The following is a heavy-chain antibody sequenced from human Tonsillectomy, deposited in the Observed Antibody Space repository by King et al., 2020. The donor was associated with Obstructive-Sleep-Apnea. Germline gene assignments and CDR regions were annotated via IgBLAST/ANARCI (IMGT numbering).Heavy chain of an antibody. Sequence: VQLVESGGGLVQPGGSLRLSCAASGFSFGTYWMHWVRQVPGHGPVWVSQINSDGRTTAYADSVKGRVTISRDNAKNTVYLQMNSLRAEYTAVYYCASPSADTVADPFDYWGQGTLVTVSS. D-gene: IGHD6-19*01. V-gene: IGHV3-74*01. CDR2: INSDGRTT. CDR3: ASPSADTVADPFDY. J-gene: IGHJ4*02. CDR1: GFSFGTYW.